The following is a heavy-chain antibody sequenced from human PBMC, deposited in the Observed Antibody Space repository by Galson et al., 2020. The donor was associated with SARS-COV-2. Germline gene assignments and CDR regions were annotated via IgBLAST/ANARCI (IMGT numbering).Heavy chain of an antibody. CDR1: GFTFSSYG. D-gene: IGHD6-13*01. V-gene: IGHV3-23*01. J-gene: IGHJ6*02. Sequence: QAGGSLRLSCAASGFTFSSYGMSWVRQAPGKGLEWVSAITGSGHSTYYADSVRGRFTISRDNSKNTLYLQMHSLRAEDTAIYYCAKELAASDYYYYYYAMDVWGQGTTVTVSS. CDR3: AKELAASDYYYYYYAMDV. CDR2: ITGSGHST.